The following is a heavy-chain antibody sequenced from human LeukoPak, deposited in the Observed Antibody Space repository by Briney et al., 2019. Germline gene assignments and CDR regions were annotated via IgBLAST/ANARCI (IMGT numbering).Heavy chain of an antibody. D-gene: IGHD3-10*01. J-gene: IGHJ4*02. V-gene: IGHV1-2*02. Sequence: GASVKVSCKASGYTFTSYGISWVRQAPGQGLKWMGWINPNSGGTNYAQKFQGRVTMTRDTSISTAYMELSRLRSDDTAVYYCLWFGEVSTFDYWGQGTLVTVSS. CDR1: GYTFTSYG. CDR3: LWFGEVSTFDY. CDR2: INPNSGGT.